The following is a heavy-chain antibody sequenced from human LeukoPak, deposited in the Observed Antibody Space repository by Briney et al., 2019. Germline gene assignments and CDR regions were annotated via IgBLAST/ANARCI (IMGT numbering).Heavy chain of an antibody. CDR3: AKGDVVTAIFPLDY. CDR1: GFTFSSYA. CDR2: ISGSGGTT. V-gene: IGHV3-23*01. D-gene: IGHD5-12*01. J-gene: IGHJ4*02. Sequence: GGSLRLSCAASGFTFSSYAMSWVRQAPGKGLEWVSGISGSGGTTYYADSVQGRFTISRDNSKKTLYLQMSSLRAEDTAVYYCAKGDVVTAIFPLDYWGQGTLVIVSS.